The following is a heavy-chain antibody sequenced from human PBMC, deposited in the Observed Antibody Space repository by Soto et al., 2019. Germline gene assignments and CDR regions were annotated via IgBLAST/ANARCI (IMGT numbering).Heavy chain of an antibody. CDR1: GFTFSSYS. V-gene: IGHV3-21*01. CDR2: ISSSSSYI. J-gene: IGHJ5*02. Sequence: GSLRLSCAASGFTFSSYSMNWVRQAPGKGLEWVPSISSSSSYIYYADSVKGRFTISRDNAKNSLYLQMNSLRAEDTAVYYCARAVEAYAVSDYAWFDPWGQGTLVTVSS. CDR3: ARAVEAYAVSDYAWFDP. D-gene: IGHD4-17*01.